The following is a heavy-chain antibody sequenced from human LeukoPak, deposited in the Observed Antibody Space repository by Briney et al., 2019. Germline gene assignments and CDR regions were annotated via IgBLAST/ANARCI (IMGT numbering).Heavy chain of an antibody. V-gene: IGHV4-59*01. J-gene: IGHJ3*02. D-gene: IGHD1-1*01. CDR1: GGSISSYY. CDR2: IYYSGST. CDR3: ARGVLESGKSRFDI. Sequence: PSETLSLTCTVSGGSISSYYWSWIRQPPGKGLEWIGYIYYSGSTNYNPSLKSRVTISVDTSKNQFSLKLSSVAAADTAVYYCARGVLESGKSRFDIWGQGTMVTVSS.